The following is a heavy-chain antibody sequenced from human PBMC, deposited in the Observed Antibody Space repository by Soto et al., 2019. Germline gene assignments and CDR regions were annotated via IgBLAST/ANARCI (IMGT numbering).Heavy chain of an antibody. V-gene: IGHV1-8*01. Sequence: ASVKVSCKASGYTFTSYDINWVRQATGQGLEWMGWMNPNSGNTGYAQKFQGRVTMTRNTSISTAYMGLSSLRSEDTAVYYCARAEITIFGVVVWGYYYYGMDVWGQGTTVTVSS. D-gene: IGHD3-3*01. CDR1: GYTFTSYD. CDR2: MNPNSGNT. J-gene: IGHJ6*02. CDR3: ARAEITIFGVVVWGYYYYGMDV.